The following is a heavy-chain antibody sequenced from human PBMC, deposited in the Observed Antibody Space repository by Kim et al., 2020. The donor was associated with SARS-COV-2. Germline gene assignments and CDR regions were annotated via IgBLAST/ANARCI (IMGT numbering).Heavy chain of an antibody. CDR3: ARHDSSSSWSHYYYGMDV. CDR1: GGSISSSSYY. Sequence: SESLSLTCTVSGGSISSSSYYWGWIRQPPGKGLEWIGSIYYSGRTYYNPSLKSRVTISVDTSKNQFSRKLSPVTAAATAVYYCARHDSSSSWSHYYYGMDVWGQGTTVTVSS. V-gene: IGHV4-39*01. J-gene: IGHJ6*02. D-gene: IGHD6-13*01. CDR2: IYYSGRT.